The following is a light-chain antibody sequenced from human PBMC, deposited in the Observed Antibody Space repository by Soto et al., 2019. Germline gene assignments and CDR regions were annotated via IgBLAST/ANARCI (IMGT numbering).Light chain of an antibody. CDR1: QSVSSN. V-gene: IGKV3-15*01. J-gene: IGKJ1*01. CDR3: QQYNNWPKT. CDR2: GAS. Sequence: EIVMTQSPVTLSVSPGERVTLSCRASQSVSSNLAWYQQKPGQAPSLLIYGASTRATGIPARFSGSGSGTEFTLTISSLQSEDFAVYYCQQYNNWPKTFGQGTKVDIK.